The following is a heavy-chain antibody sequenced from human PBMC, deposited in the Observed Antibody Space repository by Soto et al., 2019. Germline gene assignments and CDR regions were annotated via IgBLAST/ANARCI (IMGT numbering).Heavy chain of an antibody. V-gene: IGHV1-69*13. CDR3: ARNSAVTATGGWFDP. D-gene: IGHD2-21*02. J-gene: IGHJ5*02. CDR2: IIPIFGTA. Sequence: SVKVSCKASGGTFSSYAISWVRQAPGQGLEWMGGIIPIFGTANYAQKFQGRVTITADESTSTAYMELSSLRSEDTAVYYCARNSAVTATGGWFDPWGQGTLVTVSS. CDR1: GGTFSSYA.